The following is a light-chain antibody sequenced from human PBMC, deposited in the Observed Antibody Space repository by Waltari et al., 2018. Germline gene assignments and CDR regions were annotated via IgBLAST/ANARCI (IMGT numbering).Light chain of an antibody. CDR2: DAS. CDR1: QSVSSSY. CDR3: QQYGSSPYT. V-gene: IGKV3D-20*01. J-gene: IGKJ2*01. Sequence: EIVLTQSPATLSLSPGERATRTCGASQSVSSSYLGWYQQKPGLAPRLLIYDASSSATGIPDRFSGSGSGTDFTLTISRLEPEDFAVYYCQQYGSSPYTFGQGTKLEIK.